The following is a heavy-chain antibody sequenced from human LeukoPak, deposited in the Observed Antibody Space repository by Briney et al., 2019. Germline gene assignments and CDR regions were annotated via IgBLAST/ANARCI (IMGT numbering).Heavy chain of an antibody. J-gene: IGHJ4*02. D-gene: IGHD5-18*01. CDR1: GYTSTTYG. V-gene: IGHV1-18*01. Sequence: ASVKVSCKASGYTSTTYGTSWVRQAPGQGLEWMGWISNYNGKTNNAQKFEGRVTMTTATSTSTAYMELRTLRSDDTAIYSCATGRYGYSYPSELEYWAQGTLVTVTS. CDR2: ISNYNGKT. CDR3: ATGRYGYSYPSELEY.